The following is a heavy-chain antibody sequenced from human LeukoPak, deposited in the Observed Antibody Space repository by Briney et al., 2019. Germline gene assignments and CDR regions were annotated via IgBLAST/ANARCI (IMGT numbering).Heavy chain of an antibody. D-gene: IGHD1-1*01. CDR2: ISGSGGST. CDR1: GFTFSSYA. Sequence: PGGSLRLPCAASGFTFSSYAMSWVRQAPGKGLEYVSVISGSGGSTHHRDSVKGRFTISRDNSKNTLYLQMNSLRVEDTAVYYCAKDGTTTITFDYWGQGTLVTVSS. V-gene: IGHV3-23*01. J-gene: IGHJ4*02. CDR3: AKDGTTTITFDY.